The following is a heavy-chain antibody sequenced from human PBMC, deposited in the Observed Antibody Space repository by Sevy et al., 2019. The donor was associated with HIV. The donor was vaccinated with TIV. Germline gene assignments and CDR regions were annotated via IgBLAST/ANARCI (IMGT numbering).Heavy chain of an antibody. D-gene: IGHD2-2*02. J-gene: IGHJ6*02. Sequence: ASVKVSCKASGYTFTSYYMHWVRQAPGQGLEWMGIINPSGGSTSYAQKFQGRVTMTRDTSTSTVFMELSSLRSEDTAVYYCARVGYCSSTSCYTPYYYYYGMDVWGQGTTVTVSS. CDR1: GYTFTSYY. CDR3: ARVGYCSSTSCYTPYYYYYGMDV. V-gene: IGHV1-46*01. CDR2: INPSGGST.